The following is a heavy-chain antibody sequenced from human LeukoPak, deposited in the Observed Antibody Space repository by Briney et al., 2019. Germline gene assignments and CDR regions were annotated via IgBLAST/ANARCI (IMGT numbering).Heavy chain of an antibody. V-gene: IGHV4-59*01. Sequence: TSETLSLTCTVSGGSISSYYWSWIRQPPGKGLEWIGYIYYSGSTNYNPSLKSRVTISVDTSKNQFSLKLSSVTAADTAVYYCATKEPDCYDSSGYYPEAFDIWGQGTMVTVSP. CDR1: GGSISSYY. J-gene: IGHJ3*02. D-gene: IGHD3-22*01. CDR2: IYYSGST. CDR3: ATKEPDCYDSSGYYPEAFDI.